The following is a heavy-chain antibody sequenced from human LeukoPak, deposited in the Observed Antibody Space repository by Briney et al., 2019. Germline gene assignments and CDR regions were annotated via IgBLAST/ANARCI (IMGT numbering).Heavy chain of an antibody. CDR2: MNPNSGNT. D-gene: IGHD1-1*01. V-gene: IGHV1-8*01. CDR1: GYTFTSYD. Sequence: GASVKVSCKASGYTFTSYDINWVRQASGQGLEWMGWMNPNSGNTGYAPKFQGRVTMTRNTSISTAYMELSSLRSEDTAVYYCATSAKTDYYYYYGMDVWGQGTTVTVSS. CDR3: ATSAKTDYYYYYGMDV. J-gene: IGHJ6*02.